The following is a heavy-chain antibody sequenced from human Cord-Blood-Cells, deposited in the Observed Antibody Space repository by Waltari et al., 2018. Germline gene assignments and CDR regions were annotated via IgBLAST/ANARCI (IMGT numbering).Heavy chain of an antibody. CDR1: GFTFSSYG. Sequence: QVQLVESGGGVVQPGRSLRLSCAASGFTFSSYGMHWVRQAPGKGLEWVAVISYEGSNKYYADSVKGRFTISRDNSKNTLYLQMNSLRAEDTAVYYCAKDYYDFWSGYAFDIWGQGTMVTVSS. CDR3: AKDYYDFWSGYAFDI. J-gene: IGHJ3*02. V-gene: IGHV3-30*18. D-gene: IGHD3-3*01. CDR2: ISYEGSNK.